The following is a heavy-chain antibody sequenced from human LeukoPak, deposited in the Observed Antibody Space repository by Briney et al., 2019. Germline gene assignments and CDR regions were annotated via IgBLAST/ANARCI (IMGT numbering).Heavy chain of an antibody. Sequence: GGSLRLSCAASGFTFSSYWMSWVRQAPGKGLEWVANIKQDGSEKYYVDSVKGRFTISRDNAKNSLYLQMNSLRAEDTAVYYCARLAERYYDSSGYSSFQHWGQGTLVTVSS. V-gene: IGHV3-7*01. CDR1: GFTFSSYW. CDR3: ARLAERYYDSSGYSSFQH. J-gene: IGHJ1*01. CDR2: IKQDGSEK. D-gene: IGHD3-22*01.